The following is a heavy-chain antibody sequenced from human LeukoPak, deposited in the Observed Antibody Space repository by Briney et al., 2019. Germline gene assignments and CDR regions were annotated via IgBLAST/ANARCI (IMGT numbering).Heavy chain of an antibody. D-gene: IGHD6-13*01. J-gene: IGHJ4*02. CDR3: ASAPGGSSWSLYYFDY. Sequence: GGSLRLSCAASGFTFSDCGMHWARQAPGKGLEWVSFIYNDGRKQYYADSLKGRFTISRDNSKSMLYLQVNSVTADDTAVYYCASAPGGSSWSLYYFDYWGQGTLVTVSS. CDR2: IYNDGRKQ. V-gene: IGHV3-30*02. CDR1: GFTFSDCG.